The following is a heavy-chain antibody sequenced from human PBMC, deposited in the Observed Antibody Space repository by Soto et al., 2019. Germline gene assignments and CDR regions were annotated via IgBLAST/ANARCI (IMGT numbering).Heavy chain of an antibody. CDR2: MRAYNGNT. CDR3: ARDLPTMDV. CDR1: GYTFTSYG. J-gene: IGHJ6*02. V-gene: IGHV1-18*01. Sequence: QVQLVQSGAEVKKPGASVKVSCKASGYTFTSYGISWVRQAPGQGPEWMGWMRAYNGNTNYAQKVQGRVTMTTDTSTSTAYMEQRSPRSEETAVYYCARDLPTMDVSGQGTTVTVSS.